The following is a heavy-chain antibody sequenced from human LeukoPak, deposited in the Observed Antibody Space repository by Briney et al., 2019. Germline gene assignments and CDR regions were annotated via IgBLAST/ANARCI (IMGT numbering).Heavy chain of an antibody. Sequence: GESLKISCKGSGYSFTSYWIGWVRQMPGKGLEWMGIIYPGDSDTRYSPSFPGQVTISADKSISTTYLQWSSLKASDTAMYYCARQGRPTYYYDSSGYYRLGNWFDPWDQGTLVTVSS. CDR3: ARQGRPTYYYDSSGYYRLGNWFDP. D-gene: IGHD3-22*01. J-gene: IGHJ5*02. CDR2: IYPGDSDT. V-gene: IGHV5-51*01. CDR1: GYSFTSYW.